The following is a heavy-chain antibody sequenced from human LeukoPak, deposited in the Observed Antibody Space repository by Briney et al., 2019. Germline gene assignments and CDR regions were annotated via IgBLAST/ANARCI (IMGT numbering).Heavy chain of an antibody. V-gene: IGHV3-48*03. Sequence: GGSLRLSCAASGFTFSSHEMNWVRQAPGKGLEWVSYISSSGSTIYYADSVKGRFTISRDNAKNSLYLQMNSLRAEDTAVYYCARDTTSWGPGSFDYWGQGTLVTVSS. CDR2: ISSSGSTI. CDR3: ARDTTSWGPGSFDY. J-gene: IGHJ4*02. CDR1: GFTFSSHE. D-gene: IGHD2-2*01.